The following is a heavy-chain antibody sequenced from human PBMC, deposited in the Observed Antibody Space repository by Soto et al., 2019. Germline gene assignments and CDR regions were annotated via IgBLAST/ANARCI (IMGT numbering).Heavy chain of an antibody. D-gene: IGHD3-22*01. J-gene: IGHJ4*02. CDR3: AKGLYYYDSSGYQKFDY. Sequence: GGSLRLSCAASGFTFSSYAMSWVRQAPGKGLEWVSVISGSGGSTYYADSVKGRFTISRDNSKNTLYLQMNSLRAEDTAVYYCAKGLYYYDSSGYQKFDYWGQGTLVTVSS. CDR2: ISGSGGST. CDR1: GFTFSSYA. V-gene: IGHV3-23*01.